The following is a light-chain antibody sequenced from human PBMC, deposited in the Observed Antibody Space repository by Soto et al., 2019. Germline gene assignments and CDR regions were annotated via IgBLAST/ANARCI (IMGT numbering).Light chain of an antibody. CDR2: RNN. V-gene: IGLV1-47*01. J-gene: IGLJ2*01. CDR3: AAWDDSLVV. CDR1: SSNIGSAY. Sequence: QSVLTQPPSASGTPGQTVTISCSGSSSNIGSAYIYGYQHLPGTAPKLLIYRNNQRPSGVPDRFSASKSGTSASLAISGLRSEDDADYYCAAWDDSLVVFGGGTKVTVL.